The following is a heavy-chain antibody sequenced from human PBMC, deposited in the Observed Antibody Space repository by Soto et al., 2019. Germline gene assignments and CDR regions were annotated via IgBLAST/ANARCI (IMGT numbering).Heavy chain of an antibody. CDR1: GFTFTNFW. CDR3: SRSLDS. CDR2: INPDGSEK. V-gene: IGHV3-7*01. J-gene: IGHJ4*02. Sequence: EVQLVESGGDLVQPGESLRLSCAASGFTFTNFWMDWVRQAPGKGLEWVANINPDGSEKHYVGSVRGRFTISRDNAQNSVYLQMSRLTAEDSALYYCSRSLDSWGQGTRVTVAS.